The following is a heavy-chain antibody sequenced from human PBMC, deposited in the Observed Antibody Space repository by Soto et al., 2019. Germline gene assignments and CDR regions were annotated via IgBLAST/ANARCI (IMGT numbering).Heavy chain of an antibody. CDR2: INHSGST. V-gene: IGHV4-34*01. D-gene: IGHD3-22*01. CDR3: ARSSGYYGFDY. Sequence: QVQLQQWGAGLLKPSETLSLTCAVYGGSFSGYYWSWIRQPPGKGLEWIGEINHSGSTNYNPSLKSRDTISVDTSKNQFSLKLSSVTAADTAVYYCARSSGYYGFDYWGQGTLVTVSS. CDR1: GGSFSGYY. J-gene: IGHJ4*02.